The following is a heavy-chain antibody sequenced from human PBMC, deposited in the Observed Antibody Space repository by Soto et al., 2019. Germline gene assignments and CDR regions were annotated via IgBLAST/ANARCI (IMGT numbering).Heavy chain of an antibody. D-gene: IGHD1-1*01. CDR2: INWGSSQT. CDR3: EKDSETPGTFWFFDL. J-gene: IGHJ2*01. Sequence: QPGGSLRLSCAASGFTFDDYTMHWVRQAPGKGLEWVSFINWGSSQTRYADSVKGRFTISRDNSRNSLYLQMDSLGSEDSAFYYCEKDSETPGTFWFFDLWGRGTLVTVSS. V-gene: IGHV3-43*01. CDR1: GFTFDDYT.